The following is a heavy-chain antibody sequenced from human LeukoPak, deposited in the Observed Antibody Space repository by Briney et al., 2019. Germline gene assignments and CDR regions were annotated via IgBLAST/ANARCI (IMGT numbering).Heavy chain of an antibody. J-gene: IGHJ4*02. CDR3: ARSTGSSWYY. Sequence: GGSLRLSCAASGFTFSSYEMNWVRQAPGKGLEWVSYISSSGSTIYYADSVKGRFTISRDNAKDSLYLQMNSLRAEDTAVYYCARSTGSSWYYWGQGTLVTVSS. V-gene: IGHV3-48*03. D-gene: IGHD6-13*01. CDR1: GFTFSSYE. CDR2: ISSSGSTI.